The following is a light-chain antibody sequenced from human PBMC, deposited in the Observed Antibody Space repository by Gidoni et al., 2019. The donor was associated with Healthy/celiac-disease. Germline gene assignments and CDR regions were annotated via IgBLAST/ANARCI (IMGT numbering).Light chain of an antibody. V-gene: IGKV1-5*01. J-gene: IGKJ4*01. CDR3: QQYNSFSVLT. Sequence: DIQMTQSPSTLSASVGDRVTITCRASQSISSWLAWYQQKPGKAPKILIYDASSLESGVPSRFSGSGSGTEFTLTISSLQPDDFATYYCQQYNSFSVLTFGGGTKVEIK. CDR2: DAS. CDR1: QSISSW.